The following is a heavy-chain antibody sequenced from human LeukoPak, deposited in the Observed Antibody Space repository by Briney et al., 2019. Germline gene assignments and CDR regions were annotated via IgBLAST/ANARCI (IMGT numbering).Heavy chain of an antibody. Sequence: SQTLSLTCTVSGGSISSGSYYWSWIRQPAGKGLEWIGRIYTSGSTNYNPSLKSRVTISVDTSKNQFSLKLSSVTAADTAVYYCARGEDSDRRYCSGGSCSAYNWFDPWGQGTLVTVSS. V-gene: IGHV4-61*02. CDR2: IYTSGST. J-gene: IGHJ5*02. D-gene: IGHD2-15*01. CDR3: ARGEDSDRRYCSGGSCSAYNWFDP. CDR1: GGSISSGSYY.